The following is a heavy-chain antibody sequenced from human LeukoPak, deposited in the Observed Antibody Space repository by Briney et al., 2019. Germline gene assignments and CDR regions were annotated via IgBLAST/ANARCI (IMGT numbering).Heavy chain of an antibody. V-gene: IGHV3-30-3*01. CDR3: ARGPDPVVVVAPNY. Sequence: GRSLRLSCAASGFTFSSYAMHWVRQAPGKGLEWVAVISYDGSNKYYADSVKGRFTISRDNSKNTLYLQMNSLRAEDTAVYYCARGPDPVVVVAPNYWGQGTLVTVSS. J-gene: IGHJ4*02. D-gene: IGHD2-15*01. CDR2: ISYDGSNK. CDR1: GFTFSSYA.